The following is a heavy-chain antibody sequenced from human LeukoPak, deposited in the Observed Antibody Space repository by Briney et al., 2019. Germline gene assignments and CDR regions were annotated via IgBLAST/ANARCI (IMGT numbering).Heavy chain of an antibody. CDR3: ARVPAAMTTRAHFDY. V-gene: IGHV4-39*07. D-gene: IGHD2-2*01. J-gene: IGHJ4*02. CDR2: IYYSGST. CDR1: GGSISSSSYY. Sequence: SETLSLTCTVSGGSISSSSYYWGWIRQPPGRGLEWIGSIYYSGSTYYNPSLKSRVTISVDRSKNQFSLKLSSVTAADTAVYYCARVPAAMTTRAHFDYWGQGTLVTVSS.